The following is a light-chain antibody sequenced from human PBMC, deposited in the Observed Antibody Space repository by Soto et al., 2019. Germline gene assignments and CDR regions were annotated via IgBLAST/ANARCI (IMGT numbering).Light chain of an antibody. CDR3: SSYTTSSTRV. CDR2: EVT. V-gene: IGLV2-14*01. CDR1: SSDVGIYNY. J-gene: IGLJ1*01. Sequence: QSVLTQPASVSGSPGQSIAISCTGSSSDVGIYNYVSWYQQHPGKVPKLIIYEVTNRPSGVSNRFSGSKSGNTASLTISGLQAEDEVDYYCSSYTTSSTRVFGTGTKSPS.